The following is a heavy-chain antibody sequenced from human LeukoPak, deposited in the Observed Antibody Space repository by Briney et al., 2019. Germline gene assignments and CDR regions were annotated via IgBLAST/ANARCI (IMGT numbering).Heavy chain of an antibody. CDR3: ATQISDYGDAQLDY. V-gene: IGHV4-39*07. D-gene: IGHD4-17*01. CDR2: IFYSGST. J-gene: IGHJ4*02. CDR1: GGSISASNYY. Sequence: SETLSLTCTVSGGSISASNYYWGWLRQPPGRGLEWIANIFYSGSTYNSPSRKSRVTISLDTARNQFSLKLSSVTAADTAVYYCATQISDYGDAQLDYWGQGTLVTVSS.